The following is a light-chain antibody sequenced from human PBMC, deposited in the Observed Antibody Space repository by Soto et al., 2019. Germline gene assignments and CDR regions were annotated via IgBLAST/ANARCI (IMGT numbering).Light chain of an antibody. CDR1: RNFGIK. J-gene: IGKJ1*01. V-gene: IGKV3-15*01. CDR2: GAS. Sequence: QSTDTQALTPGERTTLSCRDIRNFGIKLAWYMQKPGQSPRLLISGASTRAADFPARFSGSGSGTEFILTISSLQSEDFAFYYCQQYDDWPWTFGQGTKVDTK. CDR3: QQYDDWPWT.